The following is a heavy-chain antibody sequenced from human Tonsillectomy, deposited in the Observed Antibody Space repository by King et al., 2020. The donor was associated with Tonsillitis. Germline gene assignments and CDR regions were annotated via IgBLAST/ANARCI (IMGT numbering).Heavy chain of an antibody. CDR1: GGTFSRYG. D-gene: IGHD3-22*01. Sequence: VQLVESGAEVKKPGSSVKVSCKASGGTFSRYGINWVRQAPGQGLEWMGGIIPIFDTANYAQNFQGRVTITADESTSTAYMELSSLRSEDTAVYYCARDLGYDSSGDYYFDYWGQGTLVTVSS. V-gene: IGHV1-69*01. CDR3: ARDLGYDSSGDYYFDY. J-gene: IGHJ4*02. CDR2: IIPIFDTA.